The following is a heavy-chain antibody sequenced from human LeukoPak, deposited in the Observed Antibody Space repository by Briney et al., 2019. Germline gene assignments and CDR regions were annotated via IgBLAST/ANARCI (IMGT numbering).Heavy chain of an antibody. V-gene: IGHV1-2*02. CDR1: GYTFTGYY. Sequence: GASVKVSCKASGYTFTGYYMHWVRQAPGQGLEWMGWINHNSGGTNYAQKFQGRVTMTRDTSISTAYMELSRLRSDDTAVYYCARAYYYYYMDVWGKGTTVTVSS. J-gene: IGHJ6*03. CDR2: INHNSGGT. CDR3: ARAYYYYYMDV.